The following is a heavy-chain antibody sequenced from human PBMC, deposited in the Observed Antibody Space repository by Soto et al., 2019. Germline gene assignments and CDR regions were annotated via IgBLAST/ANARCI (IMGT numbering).Heavy chain of an antibody. D-gene: IGHD2-15*01. V-gene: IGHV3-23*01. CDR2: LSDSGYTT. Sequence: PGGSLRLSCAASGFSFSSYAMTWVRQAPGKGPEWVSGLSDSGYTTYYRDSVKGRFTISRDNSKNTLFLQMNRLRAEDTAVYYCAKVESCATPTSCPFDYWGQGTLVTVSS. CDR1: GFSFSSYA. CDR3: AKVESCATPTSCPFDY. J-gene: IGHJ4*02.